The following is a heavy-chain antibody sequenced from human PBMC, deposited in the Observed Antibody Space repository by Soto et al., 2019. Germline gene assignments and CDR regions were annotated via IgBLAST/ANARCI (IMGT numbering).Heavy chain of an antibody. J-gene: IGHJ6*02. Sequence: SETLSLTCAVYGGSFSGYYWSWIRQPTGKGLEWIGEINHSGSTNYNPSLKSRVTISVDTSKNQFSLKLSSVTAADTAVYYCARGLAGYYYDYGMDGWGQGTTVTVSS. CDR3: ARGLAGYYYDYGMDG. CDR1: GGSFSGYY. V-gene: IGHV4-34*01. D-gene: IGHD6-19*01. CDR2: INHSGST.